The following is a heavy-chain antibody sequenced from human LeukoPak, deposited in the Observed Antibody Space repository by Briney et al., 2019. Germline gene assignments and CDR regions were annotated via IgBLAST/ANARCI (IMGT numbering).Heavy chain of an antibody. J-gene: IGHJ4*02. D-gene: IGHD3-22*01. Sequence: ASVKVSCKASGYTFISYGISWVRQAPGQGLEWMGWISAYNANTNYAQKLQGRVTMTTDTSTNTAYMELSSLRSEDTAVYYCARDLMGYYYDSSGYYLDYWGQGTLVTVSS. CDR2: ISAYNANT. CDR3: ARDLMGYYYDSSGYYLDY. V-gene: IGHV1-18*01. CDR1: GYTFISYG.